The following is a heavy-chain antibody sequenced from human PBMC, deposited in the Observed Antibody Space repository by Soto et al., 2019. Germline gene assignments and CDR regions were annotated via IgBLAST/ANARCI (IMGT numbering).Heavy chain of an antibody. CDR3: ARDTHRTTVTSRYYYYGMDV. J-gene: IGHJ6*02. V-gene: IGHV1-46*01. CDR1: GYTFTSYY. D-gene: IGHD4-4*01. CDR2: INPSGGST. Sequence: ASVKVSCKASGYTFTSYYMHWVRQAPGQGLEWMGIINPSGGSTSYAQKFQGRVTMTRDTSTSTVYMELSSLRSEDTAVYYCARDTHRTTVTSRYYYYGMDVWGQGTTVTSP.